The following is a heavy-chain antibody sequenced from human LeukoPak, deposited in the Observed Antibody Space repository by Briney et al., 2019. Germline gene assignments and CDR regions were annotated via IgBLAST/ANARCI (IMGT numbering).Heavy chain of an antibody. CDR3: ARGYCTNGVCSSDYFDY. D-gene: IGHD2-8*01. CDR2: IYHSGST. J-gene: IGHJ4*02. Sequence: SETLSLTCTVSGGSVSNGSYYWGWIRQPPGKGLEWIGSIYHSGSTYYNPSLKSRSTISVDTSKNQFSLKLSSVTAADTAVYYCARGYCTNGVCSSDYFDYWGQGTLVTVSS. V-gene: IGHV4-39*07. CDR1: GGSVSNGSYY.